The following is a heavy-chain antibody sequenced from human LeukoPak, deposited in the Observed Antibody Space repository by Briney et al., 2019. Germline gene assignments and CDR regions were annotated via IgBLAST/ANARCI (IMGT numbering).Heavy chain of an antibody. V-gene: IGHV3-7*01. D-gene: IGHD3-10*01. CDR2: IKQDGGEK. J-gene: IGHJ6*02. CDR3: ARDRTYGSGSYDNIPPYYYYYGMDV. Sequence: GGSLRLSCAASGFTFSTYWMSWVRQAPGKGLEWVANIKQDGGEKYYVDSVKGRFTISRDNAKNSLYLQMNSLRAEDTAVYYCARDRTYGSGSYDNIPPYYYYYGMDVWGQGTTVTVSS. CDR1: GFTFSTYW.